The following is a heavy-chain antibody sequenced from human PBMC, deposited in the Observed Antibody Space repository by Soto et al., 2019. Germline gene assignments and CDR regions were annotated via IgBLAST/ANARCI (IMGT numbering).Heavy chain of an antibody. CDR3: ARAYGGRFDY. V-gene: IGHV5-51*01. CDR2: IYPSDSDT. J-gene: IGHJ4*02. CDR1: GYSFTTNW. Sequence: GESLKISCKGSGYSFTTNWIGWVRQMPGKGLGWMGIIYPSDSDTGYSRSFKGQVTISADKSISTAYLQWSSLKASDTAMYYCARAYGGRFDYWGQGTLVTVSS. D-gene: IGHD2-15*01.